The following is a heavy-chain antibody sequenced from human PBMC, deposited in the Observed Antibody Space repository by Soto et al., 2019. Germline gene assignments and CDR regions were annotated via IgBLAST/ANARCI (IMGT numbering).Heavy chain of an antibody. CDR3: AINEGRDVSNFDY. J-gene: IGHJ4*02. CDR2: IIPIFDTA. Sequence: QVPLVQSGAEVKKPGSSVKVSCKASGGIFTRYDIRWVRQAPGQGLEWMGAIIPIFDTANYAQKFQGRLTITADATTSSAYMVLSSLSSEDTAIYYCAINEGRDVSNFDYWGQGTLVTVSS. D-gene: IGHD2-15*01. V-gene: IGHV1-69*01. CDR1: GGIFTRYD.